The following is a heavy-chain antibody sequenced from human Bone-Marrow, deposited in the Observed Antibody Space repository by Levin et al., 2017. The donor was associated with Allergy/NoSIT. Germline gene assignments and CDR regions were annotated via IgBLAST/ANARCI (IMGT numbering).Heavy chain of an antibody. J-gene: IGHJ3*02. CDR1: GLIFGSYW. CDR3: ARFLATSGGPDAFDI. V-gene: IGHV3-7*01. D-gene: IGHD2-15*01. CDR2: IKKDGSAK. Sequence: GESLKISCAASGLIFGSYWISWVRQAPGLGPEWVANIKKDGSAKNYVDSVKGRFTISRDNAKNSLYLQMDSLRAEDTAVYYCARFLATSGGPDAFDIWGQGTMVTVST.